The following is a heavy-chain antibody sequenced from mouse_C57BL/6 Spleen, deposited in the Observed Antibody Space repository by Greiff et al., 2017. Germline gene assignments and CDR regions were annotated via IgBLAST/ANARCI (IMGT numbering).Heavy chain of an antibody. D-gene: IGHD2-1*01. V-gene: IGHV1-62-2*01. CDR3: ARHGRGNYERPYYAMGY. Sequence: VQLQQSGAELVKPGASVKLSCKASGYTFTEYTIHWVKQRSGQGLEWIGWFYPGSGSIKYNEKFKDKATLTAAKSSSTVYMELSRLTSEDSAVYFCARHGRGNYERPYYAMGYWGQGTSVTVSS. CDR2: FYPGSGSI. J-gene: IGHJ4*01. CDR1: GYTFTEYT.